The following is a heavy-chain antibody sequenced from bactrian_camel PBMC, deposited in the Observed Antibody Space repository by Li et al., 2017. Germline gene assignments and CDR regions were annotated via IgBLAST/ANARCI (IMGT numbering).Heavy chain of an antibody. J-gene: IGHJ4*01. CDR2: IGSDTRT. V-gene: IGHV3S55*01. Sequence: HVQLVESGGGSVQAGGSLRLSCAVSGFTYSSYCMGWFRQAPGKEREWVAHIGSDTRTSYSDSVKGRFTISHDSAKNILYLQMNSLKPEDTAMYYCAADSVGRCRARGWVERPSVAAYDYWGQGTQVT. D-gene: IGHD5*01. CDR3: AADSVGRCRARGWVERPSVAAYDY. CDR1: GFTYSSYC.